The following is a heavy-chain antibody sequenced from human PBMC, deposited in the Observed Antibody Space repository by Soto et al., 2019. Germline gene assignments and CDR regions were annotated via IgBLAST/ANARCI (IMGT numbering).Heavy chain of an antibody. Sequence: GGSLRLSCAASGFTFSSYSMSWVPPAPGKGLGWVSCISSSSTYINYADSLKGRFTISRDNAKNSLYLQMNSLRAEETAVYDCARDSCRMTTTHMDAIDIWGQGTMVTVSS. V-gene: IGHV3-21*01. CDR2: ISSSSTYI. CDR3: ARDSCRMTTTHMDAIDI. CDR1: GFTFSSYS. D-gene: IGHD4-4*01. J-gene: IGHJ3*02.